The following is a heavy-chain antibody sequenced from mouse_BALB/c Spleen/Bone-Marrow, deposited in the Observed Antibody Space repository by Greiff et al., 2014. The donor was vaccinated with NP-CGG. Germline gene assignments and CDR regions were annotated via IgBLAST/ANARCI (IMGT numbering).Heavy chain of an antibody. CDR2: IYPGNSDT. Sequence: VHVKQSGTVLARPGASVKMSCKASGYSFTIYWMHWVKQRPGQGLEWIGAIYPGNSDTSYNQKFKGKAKLTAVTSASTAYMELSSLTNEDSAVYYCTRFGSTYDWNFDVWGAGTTVTVSS. D-gene: IGHD1-1*01. V-gene: IGHV1-5*01. CDR1: GYSFTIYW. J-gene: IGHJ1*01. CDR3: TRFGSTYDWNFDV.